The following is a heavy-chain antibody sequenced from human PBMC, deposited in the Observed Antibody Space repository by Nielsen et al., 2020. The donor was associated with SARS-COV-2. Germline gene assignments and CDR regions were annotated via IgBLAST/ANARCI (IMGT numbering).Heavy chain of an antibody. CDR3: AREGADSSGYLDWFDP. V-gene: IGHV4-38-2*02. CDR1: GGSISSYY. Sequence: SETLSLTCTVSGGSISSYYWSWIRQPPGKGLEWIGSIYHSGSTYYNPSLESRVTISVDTSKNQFSLKLSSVTAADTAVYYCAREGADSSGYLDWFDPWGQGTLVTVSS. J-gene: IGHJ5*02. D-gene: IGHD3-22*01. CDR2: IYHSGST.